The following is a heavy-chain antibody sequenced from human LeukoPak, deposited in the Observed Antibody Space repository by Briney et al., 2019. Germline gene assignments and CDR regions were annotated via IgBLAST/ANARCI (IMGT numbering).Heavy chain of an antibody. V-gene: IGHV3-21*06. CDR3: ASRWY. CDR1: GFFFGDFG. CDR2: ISPGSDFT. D-gene: IGHD4-23*01. Sequence: GGSLRLSCAASGFFFGDFGMNWVRQSPGKGLEWVSSISPGSDFTYYADSMKGRFTISRDNAKSSLYLQMNSLRAEDTAVYYCASRWYWGQGTLVTVSS. J-gene: IGHJ4*02.